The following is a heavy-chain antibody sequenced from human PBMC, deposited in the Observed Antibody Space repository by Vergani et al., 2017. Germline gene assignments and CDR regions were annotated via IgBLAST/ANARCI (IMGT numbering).Heavy chain of an antibody. J-gene: IGHJ6*03. CDR2: IYPGDSDT. CDR1: GYSFTSYW. Sequence: EVQLVQSGAEVKKPGESLKISCKGSGYSFTSYWIGWVRQMPGKGLEWMGIIYPGDSDTRYSPSFQGQVTISRDNAKNSLYLQMNSLRAEDTALYYCAKVAYSSSSLYYYYYMDVWGKGTTVTVSS. CDR3: AKVAYSSSSLYYYYYMDV. V-gene: IGHV5-51*03. D-gene: IGHD6-6*01.